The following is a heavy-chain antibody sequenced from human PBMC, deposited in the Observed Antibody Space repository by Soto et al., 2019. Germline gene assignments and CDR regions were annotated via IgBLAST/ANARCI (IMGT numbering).Heavy chain of an antibody. V-gene: IGHV3-23*01. J-gene: IGHJ4*02. CDR1: GFTFSSYA. Sequence: PGGSLRLSCAASGFTFSSYAMHWVRQAPGKGLEWASAIAGDASGTYYADSVKGRFTISRDNSKNMLSLEMSSLRAEDTAVYYCAKGSSSHRPYYFDYWGLGTLVTVSS. D-gene: IGHD3-3*01. CDR2: IAGDASGT. CDR3: AKGSSSHRPYYFDY.